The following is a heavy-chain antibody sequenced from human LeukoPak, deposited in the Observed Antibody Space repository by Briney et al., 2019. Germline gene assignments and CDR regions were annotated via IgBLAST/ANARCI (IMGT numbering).Heavy chain of an antibody. J-gene: IGHJ4*02. CDR3: ARESRRYYYDSSGYPYYFDY. CDR1: GYTFTSYG. D-gene: IGHD3-22*01. Sequence: ASVKVSCKASGYTFTSYGISWVRQAPGQGLEWMGIINPSGGSTSYAQKFQGRVTMTRDMSTSTVYMELSSLRSEDTAVYYCARESRRYYYDSSGYPYYFDYWGQGTLVTVSS. V-gene: IGHV1-46*01. CDR2: INPSGGST.